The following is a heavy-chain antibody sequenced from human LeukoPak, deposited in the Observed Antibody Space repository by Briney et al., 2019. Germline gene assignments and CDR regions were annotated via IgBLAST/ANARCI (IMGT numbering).Heavy chain of an antibody. CDR3: AVMGALGY. CDR1: GHSFASYW. Sequence: GASLKISCKGSGHSFASYWIGWVRQMPGKGLEWMGIIYPGDSDTRYSPSFQGQVTISADTSINTASLQWSSLEAPDTAIYYCAVMGALGYWGQGTLVTVSS. CDR2: IYPGDSDT. J-gene: IGHJ4*02. V-gene: IGHV5-51*01. D-gene: IGHD1-26*01.